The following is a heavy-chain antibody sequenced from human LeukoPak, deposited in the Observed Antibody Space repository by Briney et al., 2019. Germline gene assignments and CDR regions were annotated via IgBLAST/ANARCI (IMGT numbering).Heavy chain of an antibody. CDR1: GGSISNYY. Sequence: SETLSLTCTVSGGSISNYYWSWIRQPPGKGLEWIGYIYYSGSTNYNPSLKSRVTISVDTSKNQFSLKLSSVTAADTAVYYCARLRLPPDIVLMVYAILEYYFDYWGQGTLVTVSS. CDR2: IYYSGST. J-gene: IGHJ4*02. V-gene: IGHV4-59*08. CDR3: ARLRLPPDIVLMVYAILEYYFDY. D-gene: IGHD2-8*01.